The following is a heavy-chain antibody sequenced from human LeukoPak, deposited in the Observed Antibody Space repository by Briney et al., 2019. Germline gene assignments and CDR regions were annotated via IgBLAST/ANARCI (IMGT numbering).Heavy chain of an antibody. CDR2: IGPHSTFT. D-gene: IGHD2/OR15-2a*01. J-gene: IGHJ4*02. V-gene: IGHV1-2*02. CDR3: VREGEGPLSKDFDY. Sequence: ASMKVSCKSSGFTFTDHYIHWVRQGPGQGLEWMGYIGPHSTFTSSPQEFQGRVAMTRDASMSTACMELTRLTSDDTAVYYCVREGEGPLSKDFDYWGQGTLVTVSS. CDR1: GFTFTDHY.